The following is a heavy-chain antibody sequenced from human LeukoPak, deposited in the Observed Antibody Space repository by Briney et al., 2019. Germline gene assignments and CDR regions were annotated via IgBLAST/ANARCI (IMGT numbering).Heavy chain of an antibody. V-gene: IGHV5-51*01. D-gene: IGHD3-10*01. J-gene: IGHJ4*02. CDR2: IYPGDSDT. CDR1: GYSFTSYW. Sequence: GESLKISCKGSGYSFTSYWIGWVRQMPGKGLEWMGIIYPGDSDTRYNPSFQGRVTMSADKSINTAYLQWSTLKASDTAMYYCARHDGAYYGSGGSPFDYWGQGTLVTVSS. CDR3: ARHDGAYYGSGGSPFDY.